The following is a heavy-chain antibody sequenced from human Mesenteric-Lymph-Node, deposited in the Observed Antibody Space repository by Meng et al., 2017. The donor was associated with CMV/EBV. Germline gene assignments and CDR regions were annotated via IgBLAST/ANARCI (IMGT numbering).Heavy chain of an antibody. CDR3: AKSSGGGGSYRFDY. V-gene: IGHV3-30-3*02. CDR1: GFTFSGYD. D-gene: IGHD1-26*01. Sequence: GESLKISCAASGFTFSGYDMHWVRQAPGKGLEWVAVISYDERKKYYADSVKGRFTISRDNSKKTLYLQMNSLRGEDTAVYFCAKSSGGGGSYRFDYWGQGTLVTVSS. J-gene: IGHJ4*02. CDR2: ISYDERKK.